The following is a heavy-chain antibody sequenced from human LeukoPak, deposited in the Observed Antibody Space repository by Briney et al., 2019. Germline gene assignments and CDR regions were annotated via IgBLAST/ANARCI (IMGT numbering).Heavy chain of an antibody. J-gene: IGHJ4*02. D-gene: IGHD2-2*01. CDR2: ISYDGSNK. CDR3: ARGYCSSTFCDLDFDY. V-gene: IGHV3-30*01. CDR1: GFTFRSYA. Sequence: GRSLRLSCAASGFTFRSYAMHWVRQAPGKGLEWVAIISYDGSNKYYADSVRGRFTISRDNSKNTLYLQMNSLRLEDTAVYYCARGYCSSTFCDLDFDYWGQGTLVTVSS.